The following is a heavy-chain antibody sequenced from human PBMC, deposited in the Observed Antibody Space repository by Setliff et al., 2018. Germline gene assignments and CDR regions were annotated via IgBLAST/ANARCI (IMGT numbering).Heavy chain of an antibody. Sequence: PSETLSLTCTVSGGSFSTYYWSWIRQAPGKGLEWIGHVYYSGAANYNPSLKSRVTVSVDTSKNQFSLRLSSVTAADTAVYYCARGGTFRYFDYWGQGTPVTVSS. J-gene: IGHJ4*02. D-gene: IGHD5-12*01. CDR2: VYYSGAA. CDR3: ARGGTFRYFDY. CDR1: GGSFSTYY. V-gene: IGHV4-59*01.